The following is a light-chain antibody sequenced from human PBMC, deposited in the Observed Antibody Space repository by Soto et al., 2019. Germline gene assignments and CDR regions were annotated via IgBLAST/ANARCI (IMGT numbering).Light chain of an antibody. CDR3: CSFAATGPQYV. CDR2: EVS. V-gene: IGLV2-23*02. J-gene: IGLJ1*01. CDR1: SDNIGSYNL. Sequence: QSVLTQPASVSGSLGQSITISCSGTSDNIGSYNLVSWYQHKPGKAPKIIIFEVSKRPSGVSNRFSGSRSGNTASLTISGRQDDDEAAYYCCSFAATGPQYVFGTGTKLTVL.